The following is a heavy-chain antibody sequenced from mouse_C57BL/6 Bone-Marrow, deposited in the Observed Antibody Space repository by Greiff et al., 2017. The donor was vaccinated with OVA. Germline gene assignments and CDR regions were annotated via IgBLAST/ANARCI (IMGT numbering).Heavy chain of an antibody. D-gene: IGHD1-1*01. CDR1: GYTFTSYW. CDR3: ASEDGSSVAGYFDV. J-gene: IGHJ1*03. CDR2: IHPNSGST. Sequence: QVQLKQPGAELVKPGASVKLSCKASGYTFTSYWMHWVKQRPGQGLEWIGMIHPNSGSTNYNEKFKSKATLTVDKSSSTAYMQLSSLTSEDSAVYYCASEDGSSVAGYFDVWGTGTTVTVSS. V-gene: IGHV1-64*01.